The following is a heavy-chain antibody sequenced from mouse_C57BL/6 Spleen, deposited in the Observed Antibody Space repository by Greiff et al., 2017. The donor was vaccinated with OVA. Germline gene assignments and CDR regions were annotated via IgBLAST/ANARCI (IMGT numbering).Heavy chain of an antibody. V-gene: IGHV5-16*01. CDR1: GFTFSDYY. J-gene: IGHJ2*01. Sequence: DVKLVESEGGLVQPGSSMKLSCTASGFTFSDYYMAWVRQVPEKGLEWVANINYDGSSTYYLDSLKSRFIISRDNAKNILYLQMSSLKSEDTATYYCARAYYGNGYFDYWGQGTTLTVSS. CDR3: ARAYYGNGYFDY. D-gene: IGHD1-1*01. CDR2: INYDGSST.